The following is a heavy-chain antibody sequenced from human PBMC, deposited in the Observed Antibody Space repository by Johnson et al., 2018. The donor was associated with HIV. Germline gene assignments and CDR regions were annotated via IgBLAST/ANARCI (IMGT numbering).Heavy chain of an antibody. CDR1: GFTFSSYG. J-gene: IGHJ3*02. CDR2: IWYDGSNK. CDR3: AKDLFTEREDDAFDI. Sequence: VESGGGVVQPGRSLRLSCTASGFTFSSYGIHWVRQAPGKGLEWVALIWYDGSNKYYADSVKGRFTISRDNSKNTLYLQMNSLRAEDTAVYYCAKDLFTEREDDAFDIWGQGTMVTVSS. D-gene: IGHD1-26*01. V-gene: IGHV3-33*06.